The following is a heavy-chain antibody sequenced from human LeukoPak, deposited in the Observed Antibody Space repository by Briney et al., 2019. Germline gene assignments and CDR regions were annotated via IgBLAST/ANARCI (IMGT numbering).Heavy chain of an antibody. CDR2: IKSKTDGGTT. CDR3: TTITSIVVVTATTDDAFDI. D-gene: IGHD2-21*02. V-gene: IGHV3-15*01. CDR1: GFTFSNAW. Sequence: GGSLRLSCAASGFTFSNAWMSWVRQAPGKGLEWVGRIKSKTDGGTTDYAAPVKGRFTISRDDSKNTLYLQMNSLKTEDTAVYYCTTITSIVVVTATTDDAFDIWGQGTMVTVSS. J-gene: IGHJ3*02.